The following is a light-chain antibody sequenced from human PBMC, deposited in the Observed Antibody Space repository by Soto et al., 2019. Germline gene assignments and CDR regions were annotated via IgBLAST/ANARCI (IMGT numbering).Light chain of an antibody. CDR2: DAS. Sequence: EIVLTQSPATLSLSPGERATLSCRASQSLSSYLAWYQQKPGQAPRLLMYDASNRATGIPARFSGSGSGTDFTLTISSLEPEYFAVYYCQHSRAFGQGTKVEIK. CDR1: QSLSSY. J-gene: IGKJ1*01. CDR3: QHSRA. V-gene: IGKV3-11*01.